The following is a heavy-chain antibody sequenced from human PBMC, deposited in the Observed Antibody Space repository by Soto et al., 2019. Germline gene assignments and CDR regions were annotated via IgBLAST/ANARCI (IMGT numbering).Heavy chain of an antibody. CDR2: RYSDGRS. Sequence: GESLKISCAGSGFTVSISYMTWVRQVPGKGLEWVSIRYSDGRSYHAESVKGRFTIFTDDSENTLYLQMSSLRAEDTAVYYCAKRKYCPNTTCFYYWGQGTQVTVSS. CDR3: AKRKYCPNTTCFYY. D-gene: IGHD2-8*01. CDR1: GFTVSISY. J-gene: IGHJ4*02. V-gene: IGHV3-66*01.